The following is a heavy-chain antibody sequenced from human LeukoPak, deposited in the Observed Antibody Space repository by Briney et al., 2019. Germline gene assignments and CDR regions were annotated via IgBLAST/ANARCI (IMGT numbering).Heavy chain of an antibody. CDR3: ARAPIYYDSSGYYLGFDP. CDR1: GGSFSGDY. J-gene: IGHJ5*02. D-gene: IGHD3-22*01. V-gene: IGHV4-34*01. Sequence: SETLSLTCAVYGGSFSGDYWSWIRQPPGKGLEWIGEIYYSGSTNYNPSLKSRVTISVVTSKNQFSLKLSSVTAADTAVYYCARAPIYYDSSGYYLGFDPWGQGTLVTVSS. CDR2: IYYSGST.